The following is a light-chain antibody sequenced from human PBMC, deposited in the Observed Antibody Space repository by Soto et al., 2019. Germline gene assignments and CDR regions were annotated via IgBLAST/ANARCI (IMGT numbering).Light chain of an antibody. CDR1: ETVDTSS. CDR2: SAS. Sequence: EIVLTQSPGTLSLSPGETATLSCRASETVDTSSLGWYQQKPGRAPSLIIYSASRRATGIPDRFDASGSATDFTLTISRLEPEDFAVYYCHQYGSSPLTFGGGTKVEI. V-gene: IGKV3-20*01. J-gene: IGKJ4*01. CDR3: HQYGSSPLT.